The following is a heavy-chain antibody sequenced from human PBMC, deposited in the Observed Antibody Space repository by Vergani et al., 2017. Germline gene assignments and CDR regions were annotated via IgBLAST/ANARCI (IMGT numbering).Heavy chain of an antibody. Sequence: QVQLVQSGAEVKKPGASVKVSCKASGYTFTGYYMHWVRQAPGQGLEWMGWINPNSGGTNFAQKFQGRVTMTRDTSISTAYMELSRLRSDDTAVYYCARVIYCSSTSCYTGWYFDLWGHGTLVTVSS. CDR2: INPNSGGT. CDR1: GYTFTGYY. CDR3: ARVIYCSSTSCYTGWYFDL. J-gene: IGHJ2*01. D-gene: IGHD2-2*02. V-gene: IGHV1-2*02.